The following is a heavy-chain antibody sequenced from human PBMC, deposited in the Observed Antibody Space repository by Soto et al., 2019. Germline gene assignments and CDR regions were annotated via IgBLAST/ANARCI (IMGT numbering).Heavy chain of an antibody. CDR3: TTVGTRFLEWSIDY. CDR1: GFTFSNAW. Sequence: GGSLRLSCAASGFTFSNAWMSWVRQAPGKGLEWVGRIKSKTDGGTTDYAAPVKGRFTISRDDSKNTLYLQMNSLKTEDTAVYYCTTVGTRFLEWSIDYWGQGTLVTVSS. CDR2: IKSKTDGGTT. J-gene: IGHJ4*02. V-gene: IGHV3-15*01. D-gene: IGHD3-3*01.